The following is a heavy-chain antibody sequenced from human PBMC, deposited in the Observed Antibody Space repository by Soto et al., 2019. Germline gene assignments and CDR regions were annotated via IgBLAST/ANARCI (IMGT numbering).Heavy chain of an antibody. CDR3: ARHTGCSSTSCWNWFDP. Sequence: PSETLSLTCTVSGGSISSYYWSWIRQPPRKGLEWIGYIYYSGSTNYNPSLKSRVTISVDTSKNQFSLKLSSVTAADTAVYYCARHTGCSSTSCWNWFDPWGQGTLVTIS. CDR2: IYYSGST. D-gene: IGHD2-2*01. J-gene: IGHJ5*02. V-gene: IGHV4-59*08. CDR1: GGSISSYY.